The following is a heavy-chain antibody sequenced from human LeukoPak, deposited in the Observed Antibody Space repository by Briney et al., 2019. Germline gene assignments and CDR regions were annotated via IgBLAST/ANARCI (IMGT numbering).Heavy chain of an antibody. V-gene: IGHV3-30-3*01. D-gene: IGHD3-16*01. J-gene: IGHJ4*02. Sequence: GGSLRLSCVASGFTFSTYAMHWVRQTPGKGLDWVAFIFYDGSNKYYADSVKGQFTISRDDSKNTLYLQMDSLRPEDTAIYYCARDLGEWGRVDDWGQGTLVTVSS. CDR2: IFYDGSNK. CDR3: ARDLGEWGRVDD. CDR1: GFTFSTYA.